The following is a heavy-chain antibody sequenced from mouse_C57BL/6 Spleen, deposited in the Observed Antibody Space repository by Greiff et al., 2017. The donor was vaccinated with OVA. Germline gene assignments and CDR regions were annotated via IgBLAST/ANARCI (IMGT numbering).Heavy chain of an antibody. CDR3: ARGDYDYDGAMDY. J-gene: IGHJ4*01. Sequence: QVQLQQPGAELVKPGASVKLSCKASGYTFTSYWMHWVKQRPGQGLEWIGMIHPNSGSTNYNAKFKSKATLTVDKSSSTAYMQLSSLTSEDSAVYYCARGDYDYDGAMDYWGQGTSVTVSS. V-gene: IGHV1-64*01. D-gene: IGHD2-4*01. CDR1: GYTFTSYW. CDR2: IHPNSGST.